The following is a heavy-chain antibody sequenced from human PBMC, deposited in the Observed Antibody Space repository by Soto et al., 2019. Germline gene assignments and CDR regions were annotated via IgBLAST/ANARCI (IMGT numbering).Heavy chain of an antibody. V-gene: IGHV4-31*03. CDR3: ARAVIGDPKPYYYYYYGMDV. J-gene: IGHJ6*02. D-gene: IGHD4-17*01. CDR2: IYYSGRT. Sequence: SVSGGSISSGGYYWSWIRQHPGKGLEWIGYIYYSGRTYYNQSVKSRVTILVGTPKNQLSLILISVTAVASAVDYCARAVIGDPKPYYYYYYGMDVWGQGTTVTVSS. CDR1: GGSISSGGYY.